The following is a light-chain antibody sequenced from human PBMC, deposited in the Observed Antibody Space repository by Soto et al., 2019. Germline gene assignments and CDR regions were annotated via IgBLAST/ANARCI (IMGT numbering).Light chain of an antibody. Sequence: EIVMTQSPATLSVSPGERATLSCRASRSVSNNLAWHQQKPGQAPRLLIYGASTRATGIPARFSGSWSGTEFTLTISSLXSEXXXVYYCQQYNNWPLTFGQGTRLEI. CDR3: QQYNNWPLT. CDR2: GAS. V-gene: IGKV3-15*01. J-gene: IGKJ5*01. CDR1: RSVSNN.